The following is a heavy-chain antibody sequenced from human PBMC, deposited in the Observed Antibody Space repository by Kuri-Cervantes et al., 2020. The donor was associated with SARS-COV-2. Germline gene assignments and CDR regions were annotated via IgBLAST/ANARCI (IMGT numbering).Heavy chain of an antibody. V-gene: IGHV3-30-3*01. Sequence: GESLKISCAASGFTFSSYTMHWVRQAPGKGLGWVAVISYDGSNKYYADSVKGRFTISRDNSKNTLYLQMNSLRAEDTAVYYCARDFPEYQLPFDTHADYWGQGTLVTVSS. J-gene: IGHJ4*02. CDR3: ARDFPEYQLPFDTHADY. D-gene: IGHD2-2*01. CDR2: ISYDGSNK. CDR1: GFTFSSYT.